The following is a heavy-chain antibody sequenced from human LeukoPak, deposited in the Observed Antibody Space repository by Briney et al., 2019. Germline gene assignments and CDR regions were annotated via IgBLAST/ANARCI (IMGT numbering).Heavy chain of an antibody. Sequence: GRSLRLSCAASGFTFSSYSMNWVRQAPGKGLEWVSYISSSSSTIYYADSVKGRFTISRDNAKNSLYLQMNSLRDEDTAVYYCASFIVGATKEADYWGQGTLVTVSS. V-gene: IGHV3-48*02. CDR1: GFTFSSYS. CDR3: ASFIVGATKEADY. D-gene: IGHD1-26*01. J-gene: IGHJ4*02. CDR2: ISSSSSTI.